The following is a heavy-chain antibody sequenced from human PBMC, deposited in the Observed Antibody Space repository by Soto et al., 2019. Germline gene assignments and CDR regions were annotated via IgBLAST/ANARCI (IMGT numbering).Heavy chain of an antibody. J-gene: IGHJ6*02. CDR2: RSYDGSTK. V-gene: IGHV3-30*18. Sequence: QVQLVESGGGVVQRGRSLRLSCAAAGFTFSSYGMHLVRQAPGKGLEWVAVRSYDGSTKYYADSVKGRFTISRDNSKNTMYMQMTILRAEDTAVYYCAKDLLRPGRAYGMDVWGQRTTVTVSS. CDR3: AKDLLRPGRAYGMDV. CDR1: GFTFSSYG.